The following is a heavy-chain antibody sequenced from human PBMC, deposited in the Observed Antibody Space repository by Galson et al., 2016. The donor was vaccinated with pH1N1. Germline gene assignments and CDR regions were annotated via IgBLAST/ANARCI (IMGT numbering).Heavy chain of an antibody. Sequence: SVKVSCKASGYTFTTSHIHWVRQAPGEGLEWMGVIDPSNGGTTYAQKFQARVTMTRDTSTSTVYLDLSRLKSDDTSVFYCTRDLGRRREFWGQGTLVTVSS. CDR3: TRDLGRRREF. CDR1: GYTFTTSH. CDR2: IDPSNGGT. D-gene: IGHD1-26*01. V-gene: IGHV1-46*01. J-gene: IGHJ4*02.